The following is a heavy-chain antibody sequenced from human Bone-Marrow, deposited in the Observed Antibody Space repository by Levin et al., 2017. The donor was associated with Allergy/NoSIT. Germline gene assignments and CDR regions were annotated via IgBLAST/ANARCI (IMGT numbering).Heavy chain of an antibody. V-gene: IGHV3-73*01. CDR3: ARHPSRTTVTTGDVLYYYGLDV. CDR1: GFIFSDFS. CDR2: IRSRGNNYAT. D-gene: IGHD1-1*01. Sequence: KVSCAASGFIFSDFSMHWVRQTSGKGLEWLGRIRSRGNNYATAYAESVKGRFTISRDDSKNTAYLQMNGLTTEDTAMYYCARHPSRTTVTTGDVLYYYGLDVWGQGTTVTVSS. J-gene: IGHJ6*02.